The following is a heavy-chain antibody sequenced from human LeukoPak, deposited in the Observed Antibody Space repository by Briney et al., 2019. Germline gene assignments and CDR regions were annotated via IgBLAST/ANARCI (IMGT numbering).Heavy chain of an antibody. CDR2: INSDGSST. Sequence: GGSLRLSCAASGFTFSSYWMHWVRQAPGKGLVWVSRINSDGSSTIHADSVKGRFTISRDNAKNTLYLQMNSLRSEDTAVYYCAGAADSVELGRSATPPDVWGQGTTVTVSS. CDR1: GFTFSSYW. CDR3: AGAADSVELGRSATPPDV. J-gene: IGHJ6*02. V-gene: IGHV3-74*01. D-gene: IGHD3-10*01.